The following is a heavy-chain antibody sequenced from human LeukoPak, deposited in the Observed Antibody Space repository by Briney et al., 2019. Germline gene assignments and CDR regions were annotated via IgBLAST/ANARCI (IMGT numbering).Heavy chain of an antibody. CDR2: IYYSGST. J-gene: IGHJ4*02. Sequence: PSETLSLTCTVSGGSISSYYWSWIRQPPGKGVEWIGYIYYSGSTNYNPSLQSRVTISVDTSKNQFSLKLSSVTAADTAVYYCARATYSSGWGTSDYWGQGTLVTVSS. V-gene: IGHV4-59*01. D-gene: IGHD6-19*01. CDR3: ARATYSSGWGTSDY. CDR1: GGSISSYY.